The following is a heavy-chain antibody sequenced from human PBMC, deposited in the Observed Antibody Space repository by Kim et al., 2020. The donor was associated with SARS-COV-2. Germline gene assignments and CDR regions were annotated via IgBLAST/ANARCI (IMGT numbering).Heavy chain of an antibody. CDR1: GFTFSSYA. Sequence: GGSLRLSCAASGFTFSSYAMHWVRQAPGKGLEWVAVISYDGSNKYYADSVKGRFTISRDNSKNTLYLQMNSLRAEDTAVYYCARVRYFDWPPLSHWGQGTLVTVSS. V-gene: IGHV3-30-3*01. D-gene: IGHD3-9*01. J-gene: IGHJ4*02. CDR3: ARVRYFDWPPLSH. CDR2: ISYDGSNK.